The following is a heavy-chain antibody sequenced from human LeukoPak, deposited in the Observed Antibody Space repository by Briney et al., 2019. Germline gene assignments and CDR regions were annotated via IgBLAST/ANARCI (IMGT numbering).Heavy chain of an antibody. CDR1: GVSISSSSYY. V-gene: IGHV4-39*07. CDR3: ARGGTYGSGSYFSDY. J-gene: IGHJ4*02. D-gene: IGHD3-10*01. Sequence: SETLSLTCTVSGVSISSSSYYWGWIRQPPGKGLEWIGYVYYDGSTYYNPSLKSRVTLSVDTSKNQFSLKLFSVTAADTAVYYCARGGTYGSGSYFSDYWSQGTLVTVSS. CDR2: VYYDGST.